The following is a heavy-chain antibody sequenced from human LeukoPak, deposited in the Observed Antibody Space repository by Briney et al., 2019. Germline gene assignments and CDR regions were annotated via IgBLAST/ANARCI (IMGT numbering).Heavy chain of an antibody. Sequence: PGGSLRLSCAASGFTVSTNYMSWVRQAPGKGPEWVSVIYSRGSTYYAGSVKGRFTISRDNSKNTLYLQMNSLRDEDTALYYCARGGPEDAFDIWGQGTMVIVSS. CDR3: ARGGPEDAFDI. CDR2: IYSRGST. J-gene: IGHJ3*02. V-gene: IGHV3-66*01. CDR1: GFTVSTNY. D-gene: IGHD1-14*01.